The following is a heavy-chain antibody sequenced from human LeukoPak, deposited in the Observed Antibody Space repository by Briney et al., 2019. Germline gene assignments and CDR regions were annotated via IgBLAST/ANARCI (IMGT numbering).Heavy chain of an antibody. CDR1: GFTFSSYS. Sequence: PGGSLRLSCVASGFTFSSYSMYWVRQAPGKGLEWVSSISSSSSYKYYTDSVKGRFTISTDKAKNSLYLQMNSLRAEDTAVYYCARSAAGTYYWGQGTLVTVSS. J-gene: IGHJ4*02. CDR3: ARSAAGTYY. CDR2: ISSSSSYK. V-gene: IGHV3-21*01. D-gene: IGHD1-1*01.